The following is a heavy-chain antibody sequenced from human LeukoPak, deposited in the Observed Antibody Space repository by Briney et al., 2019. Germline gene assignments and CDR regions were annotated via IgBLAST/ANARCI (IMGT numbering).Heavy chain of an antibody. CDR1: GYTFTSYY. D-gene: IGHD1-1*01. V-gene: IGHV1-46*01. J-gene: IGHJ5*02. CDR2: INPSGGST. Sequence: ASVKVSCKASGYTFTSYYMHWVRQAPGQGLEWMGIINPSGGSTSYAQKFQGRVTMTRDMSTGTVYMELSSLRSEDTAVYYCARDVDTTGTKNWFDPWGQGTLVTVSS. CDR3: ARDVDTTGTKNWFDP.